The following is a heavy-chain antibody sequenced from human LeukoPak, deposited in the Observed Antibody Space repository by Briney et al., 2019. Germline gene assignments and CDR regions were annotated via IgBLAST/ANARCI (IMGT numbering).Heavy chain of an antibody. CDR1: GFTFSSYA. D-gene: IGHD1-1*01. CDR2: ISYDGSNK. CDR3: ARDQEREAFDI. V-gene: IGHV3-30*04. Sequence: GGSLRLSCAASGFTFSSYAMHWVRQAPGKGLEWVAVISYDGSNKYYADSVKGRFTISRDNSKNTLYLQMNSLRAEDTAVYYCARDQEREAFDIWGQGTMVTVSS. J-gene: IGHJ3*02.